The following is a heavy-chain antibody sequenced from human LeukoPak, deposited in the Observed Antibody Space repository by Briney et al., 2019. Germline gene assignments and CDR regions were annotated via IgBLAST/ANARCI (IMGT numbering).Heavy chain of an antibody. CDR3: ARDRTHDYSSSSYYYMDV. CDR1: GYTLTELS. D-gene: IGHD6-6*01. V-gene: IGHV1-24*01. CDR2: FDPEDGET. J-gene: IGHJ6*03. Sequence: ASVKVSCKVSGYTLTELSMHWVRQAPGKGLEWMGGFDPEDGETMYAQKFQGRVTMTEDTSTDTAYMELNSLRAEDTAVYYCARDRTHDYSSSSYYYMDVWGKGTTVTVSS.